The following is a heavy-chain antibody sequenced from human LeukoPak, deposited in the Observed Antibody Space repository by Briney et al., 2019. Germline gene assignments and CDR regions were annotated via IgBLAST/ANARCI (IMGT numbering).Heavy chain of an antibody. V-gene: IGHV4-59*01. CDR3: ARVYPHGYSDY. CDR2: IYYTGST. Sequence: PSETLSLTCTVSGGSISSYYWSWIRQPPGKGLEWIGYIYYTGSTKYNPSLKSRVTISVDTSKNQFSLILTSVTAADTAVYYCARVYPHGYSDYWGQGSLVTVSS. D-gene: IGHD2/OR15-2a*01. J-gene: IGHJ4*02. CDR1: GGSISSYY.